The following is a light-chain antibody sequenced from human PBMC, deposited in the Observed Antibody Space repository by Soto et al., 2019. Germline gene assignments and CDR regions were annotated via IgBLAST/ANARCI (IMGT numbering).Light chain of an antibody. V-gene: IGKV1-5*01. CDR3: QHYNSYSEA. J-gene: IGKJ1*01. CDR1: QSITTG. Sequence: DIQMTQSPSTVSAYVGDSVTITCRASQSITTGLAWYQQRPGKAPKLLIYDASSLESGVPSRFSGSGSGTEFTLTISSLQPDDFATYYCQHYNSYSEAFGQGTKVDIK. CDR2: DAS.